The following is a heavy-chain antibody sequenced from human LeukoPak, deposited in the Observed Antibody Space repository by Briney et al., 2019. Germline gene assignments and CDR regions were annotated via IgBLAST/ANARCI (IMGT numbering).Heavy chain of an antibody. CDR1: GRSFSGYY. CDR3: ARGGHSSSWYRDAFDI. CDR2: INHSGST. Sequence: SETLSLTCAVYGRSFSGYYWSWIRQPPGKGLEWIGEINHSGSTNYNPSLKSRVTISVDTSKNQFSLKLSSVTAAATAVYYCARGGHSSSWYRDAFDIWGQGTMVTVSS. D-gene: IGHD6-13*01. V-gene: IGHV4-34*01. J-gene: IGHJ3*02.